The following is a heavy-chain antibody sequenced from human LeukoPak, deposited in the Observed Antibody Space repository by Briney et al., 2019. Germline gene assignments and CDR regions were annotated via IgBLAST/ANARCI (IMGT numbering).Heavy chain of an antibody. J-gene: IGHJ3*02. Sequence: PGGSLRLSCAASGFTFSSYWMHWVRQAPGKGLVWVSRINTDGSSTTYADSVKGRFTISRDNAKNTLYLQMNSLRAEDTAVYYCARVRAATGTYAFGIWGQGTMVTVSS. V-gene: IGHV3-74*01. D-gene: IGHD6-13*01. CDR2: INTDGSST. CDR1: GFTFSSYW. CDR3: ARVRAATGTYAFGI.